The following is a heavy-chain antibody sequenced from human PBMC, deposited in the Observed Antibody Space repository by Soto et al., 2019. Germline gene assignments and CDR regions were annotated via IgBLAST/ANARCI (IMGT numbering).Heavy chain of an antibody. Sequence: GGSVRLSCAAYGFTFSSYGIHCVRQAPGKELEWVAVISYDGSNKYYAASVKGRFTISRDNSKNTLYLQMNSLRAEDTAVYYCAPKEGYSYYNNWFDPWGQGTPVT. V-gene: IGHV3-30*03. D-gene: IGHD5-18*01. CDR1: GFTFSSYG. CDR2: ISYDGSNK. J-gene: IGHJ5*02. CDR3: APKEGYSYYNNWFDP.